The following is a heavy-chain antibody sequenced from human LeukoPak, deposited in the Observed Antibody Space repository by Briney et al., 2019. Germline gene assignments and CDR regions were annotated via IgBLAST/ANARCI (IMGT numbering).Heavy chain of an antibody. Sequence: PSETLSLTCTVSGGSISSNSYYWGWIRQPPGKGLDWIGTIYYSGSTYYNPSLKGRVTISVDTSKNQFSLKLSSVTAADTAVYYCARESDSVGYWGQGTLVTVSS. J-gene: IGHJ4*02. D-gene: IGHD4-11*01. CDR1: GGSISSNSYY. V-gene: IGHV4-39*02. CDR3: ARESDSVGY. CDR2: IYYSGST.